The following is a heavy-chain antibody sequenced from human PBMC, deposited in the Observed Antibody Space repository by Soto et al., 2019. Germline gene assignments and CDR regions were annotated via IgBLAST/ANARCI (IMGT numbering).Heavy chain of an antibody. CDR2: TYYRSKWYN. J-gene: IGHJ6*02. D-gene: IGHD6-13*01. CDR3: ARDRFGAAAGTKYYCGMDV. CDR1: GDSVSSNSAA. V-gene: IGHV6-1*01. Sequence: SQTLSLTCAISGDSVSSNSAAWNWIRQSPSRGLEWLGRTYYRSKWYNDYAVSVKSRITINPDTSKNQFSLHLNSVTPEDTALYYCARDRFGAAAGTKYYCGMDVWGQGTTVTVSS.